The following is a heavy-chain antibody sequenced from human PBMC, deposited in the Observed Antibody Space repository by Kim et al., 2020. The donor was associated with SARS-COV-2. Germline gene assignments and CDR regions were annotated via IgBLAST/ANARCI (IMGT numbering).Heavy chain of an antibody. Sequence: GGSLRLSCAASGFTFSSYAMHWVRQAPGKGLEWVAVISYDGSNKYYADSVKGRFTISRDNSKNTLYLQMNSLRAEDTAVYYCARCPIAVAGLYYFDYWGQGTLVTVSS. CDR1: GFTFSSYA. CDR3: ARCPIAVAGLYYFDY. CDR2: ISYDGSNK. J-gene: IGHJ4*02. D-gene: IGHD6-19*01. V-gene: IGHV3-30*04.